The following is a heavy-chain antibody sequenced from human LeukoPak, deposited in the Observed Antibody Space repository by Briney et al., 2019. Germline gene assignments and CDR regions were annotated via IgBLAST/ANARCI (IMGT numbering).Heavy chain of an antibody. CDR3: TRARGYSYGYIDY. Sequence: GSLRLSCTASGFSFGDYAMSWVRQAPGKGLEWVGFIRSKAYGGTPEYAASVEGRFTISRDDSKSIAYLQMNSLKTEDTAVYYCTRARGYSYGYIDYWGQGTLVTVSS. J-gene: IGHJ4*02. V-gene: IGHV3-49*04. D-gene: IGHD5-18*01. CDR1: GFSFGDYA. CDR2: IRSKAYGGTP.